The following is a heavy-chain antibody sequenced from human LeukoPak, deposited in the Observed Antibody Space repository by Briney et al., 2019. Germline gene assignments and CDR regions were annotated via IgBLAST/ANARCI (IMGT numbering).Heavy chain of an antibody. J-gene: IGHJ6*02. CDR2: ISYDGSNK. CDR1: GFTFSSYG. D-gene: IGHD4-17*01. CDR3: AKDLDNPNDYGDYKAYYYGMDV. V-gene: IGHV3-30*18. Sequence: GGSLRLSCAASGFTFSSYGMHWVRQAPGKGLEWVAVISYDGSNKYYADSVKGRFTISRDNSKNTLCLQMNSLRAEDTAVYYCAKDLDNPNDYGDYKAYYYGMDVWGQGTTVTVSS.